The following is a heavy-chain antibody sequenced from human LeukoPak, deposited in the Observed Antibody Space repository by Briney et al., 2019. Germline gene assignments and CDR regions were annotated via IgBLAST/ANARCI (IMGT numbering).Heavy chain of an antibody. CDR2: ISSSSSTI. J-gene: IGHJ4*02. CDR1: GFTFSSYS. D-gene: IGHD3-10*01. CDR3: ARDYGSGSLFDY. V-gene: IGHV3-48*01. Sequence: GVLRLSCAASGFTFSSYSMNWVRQAPGKGLEWVSYISSSSSTIYYADSVKGRFTISRDNAKNSLYLQMNSLRAEDTAVYYCARDYGSGSLFDYGGQGTLVTVSS.